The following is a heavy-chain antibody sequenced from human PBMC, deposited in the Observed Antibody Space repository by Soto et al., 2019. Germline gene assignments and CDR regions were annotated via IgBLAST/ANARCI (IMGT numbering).Heavy chain of an antibody. Sequence: EVQLLESGGGLVQPGGSLRLSCSASGFTFSSFPMSWVRQAPGKGLEWVSAISGSGGGTHYADSVKGRFTISRDNSKNTLYLQMNSLSAEDTAVYYCAKDLANWYFDLWGRGTLVSVSS. CDR1: GFTFSSFP. J-gene: IGHJ2*01. CDR3: AKDLANWYFDL. CDR2: ISGSGGGT. D-gene: IGHD3-3*02. V-gene: IGHV3-23*01.